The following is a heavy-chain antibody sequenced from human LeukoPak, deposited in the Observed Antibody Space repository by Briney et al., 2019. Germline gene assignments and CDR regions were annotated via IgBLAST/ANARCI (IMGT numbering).Heavy chain of an antibody. Sequence: GGSLRLSCAASGFTFSRYSMNWVRQAPGKGLEWVSSISSSRSYIYYADSVKGRFTISRDNAKNSLYLQMNSLRAEDTAVYYCARDRDDFWSGIDYWGQGTLVTVSS. CDR1: GFTFSRYS. J-gene: IGHJ4*02. CDR3: ARDRDDFWSGIDY. D-gene: IGHD3-3*01. V-gene: IGHV3-21*01. CDR2: ISSSRSYI.